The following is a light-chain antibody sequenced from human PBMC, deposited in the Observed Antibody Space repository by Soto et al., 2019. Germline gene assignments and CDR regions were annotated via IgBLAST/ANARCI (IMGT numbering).Light chain of an antibody. CDR1: QIVSSY. CDR2: DAS. Sequence: DILLTQSPSTLSSSAGDRVTISCLASQIVSSYLAWYQQQPGQAPRLLIYDASNRATGVPPRFSGSGSGTDFTLTISSLQPEDFAVYYCQQSSNWPRITFGQGTQVDIK. J-gene: IGKJ5*01. CDR3: QQSSNWPRIT. V-gene: IGKV3-11*01.